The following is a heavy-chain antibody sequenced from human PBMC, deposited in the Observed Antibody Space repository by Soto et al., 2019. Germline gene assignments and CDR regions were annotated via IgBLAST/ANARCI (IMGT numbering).Heavy chain of an antibody. Sequence: WASVKVSCKASCYTFTSYGISWVRQAPGQGLEWMGWISAYNGNTNYAQKLQGRVTMTTDTSTSTAYMELRSLRSDDTAVYYCASVGATGSVDYWGQGTLVTVSS. V-gene: IGHV1-18*01. CDR1: CYTFTSYG. D-gene: IGHD1-26*01. CDR3: ASVGATGSVDY. CDR2: ISAYNGNT. J-gene: IGHJ4*02.